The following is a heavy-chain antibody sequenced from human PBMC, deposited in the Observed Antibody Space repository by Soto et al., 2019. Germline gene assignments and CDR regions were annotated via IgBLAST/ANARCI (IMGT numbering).Heavy chain of an antibody. CDR1: GYTLTVVA. J-gene: IGHJ4*02. V-gene: IGHV1-24*01. D-gene: IGHD1-26*01. Sequence: QVQLVQSGAEVKKPGASVKVSWRVSGYTLTVVAMHWVRQAPGKGLEWMGGFDPEDGETIYAQKFQGRVTMTEDTSTDTAYMELSSLRSVDTAVYYCATSWDPPGPFDYWGQGTLVTVSS. CDR3: ATSWDPPGPFDY. CDR2: FDPEDGET.